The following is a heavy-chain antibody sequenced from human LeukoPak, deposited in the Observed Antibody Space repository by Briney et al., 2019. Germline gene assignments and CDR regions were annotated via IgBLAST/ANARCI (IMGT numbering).Heavy chain of an antibody. CDR1: GFTFSSYG. CDR2: IWYDGSNK. Sequence: GGSLRLSCAASGFTFSSYGMHWVRQAPGKGLEWVAVIWYDGSNKYYADSVKGRFTISRDNSKNTLYLQMNSLRAEDTAVYYCAKGKGGDFNFDYWGQGTLVTVSS. D-gene: IGHD4-17*01. V-gene: IGHV3-33*06. J-gene: IGHJ4*02. CDR3: AKGKGGDFNFDY.